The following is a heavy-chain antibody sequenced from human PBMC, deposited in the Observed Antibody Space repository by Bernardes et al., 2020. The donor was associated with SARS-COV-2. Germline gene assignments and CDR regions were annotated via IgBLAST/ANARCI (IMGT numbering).Heavy chain of an antibody. CDR3: ARATDTPEGTNNWFDP. J-gene: IGHJ5*02. CDR2: IYYSGST. D-gene: IGHD2-15*01. Sequence: SETLSLTCTVSGGSISSYYWSWIRQPPGKGLEWIGYIYYSGSTNYNPSLKSRVTISVDTSKNQFSLKLSSVTAADTAVYYCARATDTPEGTNNWFDPWGQGTLVTVSS. V-gene: IGHV4-59*01. CDR1: GGSISSYY.